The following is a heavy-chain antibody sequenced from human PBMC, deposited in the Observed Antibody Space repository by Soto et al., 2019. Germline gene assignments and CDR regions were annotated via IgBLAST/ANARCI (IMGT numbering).Heavy chain of an antibody. Sequence: ASVKVSCKASGYTFSSYDINLVRQATGQGLEWMGWMNPNSGNTGYAQKFQGRVTMTRNTSISTAYMELSSLRSEDTAVYYCARRMGSLETVLMVYATDYYYYMDVWGKGTTVTVSS. V-gene: IGHV1-8*01. D-gene: IGHD2-8*01. J-gene: IGHJ6*03. CDR1: GYTFSSYD. CDR3: ARRMGSLETVLMVYATDYYYYMDV. CDR2: MNPNSGNT.